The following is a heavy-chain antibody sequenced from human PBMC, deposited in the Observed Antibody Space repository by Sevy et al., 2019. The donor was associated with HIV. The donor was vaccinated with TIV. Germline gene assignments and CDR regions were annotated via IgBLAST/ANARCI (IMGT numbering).Heavy chain of an antibody. CDR3: AKGYCSGGSCPRDYYYGMDV. Sequence: GGSLRLSCAASEFTFSSYAMNWVRQAPGKGLEWVPSISSSGRSTYYADSVEGRFTISGDNSENTLYLQMNSLRADDTAVYYCAKGYCSGGSCPRDYYYGMDVWGQGTTVTVSS. J-gene: IGHJ6*02. V-gene: IGHV3-23*01. CDR2: ISSSGRST. D-gene: IGHD2-15*01. CDR1: EFTFSSYA.